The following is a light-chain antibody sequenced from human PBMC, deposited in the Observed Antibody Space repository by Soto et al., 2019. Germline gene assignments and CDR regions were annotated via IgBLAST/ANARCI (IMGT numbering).Light chain of an antibody. Sequence: DIQMTQSPSSLSASVGDRVTITCQASHDITSFLNWYQHKPGRAPKLLIYDASILEAGVPTRFSGSGSGTPFTFTISSLQPEDVATYYCQHCDYLPIFGPGTTVDFK. J-gene: IGKJ3*01. CDR3: QHCDYLPI. V-gene: IGKV1-33*01. CDR2: DAS. CDR1: HDITSF.